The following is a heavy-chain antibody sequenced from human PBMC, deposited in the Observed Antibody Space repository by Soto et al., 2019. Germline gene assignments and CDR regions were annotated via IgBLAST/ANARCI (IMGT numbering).Heavy chain of an antibody. CDR3: ARHADYDILTGYDY. V-gene: IGHV4-39*01. Sequence: SETLSLTCTVSGGSISSSSYYWGWIRQPPGKGLEWIGSIYYSGSTYYNPSLKSRVTISVDTSKNQFSLKLSSVTAADTAVYYCARHADYDILTGYDYWGQGTLVT. CDR1: GGSISSSSYY. J-gene: IGHJ4*02. D-gene: IGHD3-9*01. CDR2: IYYSGST.